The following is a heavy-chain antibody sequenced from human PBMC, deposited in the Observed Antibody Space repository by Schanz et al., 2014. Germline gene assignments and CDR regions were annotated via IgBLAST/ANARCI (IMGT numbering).Heavy chain of an antibody. D-gene: IGHD4-17*01. Sequence: QVQLVESGGGVVQPGRSLRLSCAASGFTFNSYGMHWVRQAPGKGLEWVAFIWYDGSNKYYADSVKGRFTISRDNSKNTLYVQMNSLRAEDTAVYYCARTPDYGDSYWGQGTLVTVSS. J-gene: IGHJ4*02. CDR3: ARTPDYGDSY. CDR2: IWYDGSNK. V-gene: IGHV3-33*01. CDR1: GFTFNSYG.